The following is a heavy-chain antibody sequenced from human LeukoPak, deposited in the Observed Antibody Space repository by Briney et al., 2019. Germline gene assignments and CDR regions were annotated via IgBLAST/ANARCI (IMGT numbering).Heavy chain of an antibody. V-gene: IGHV4-59*11. D-gene: IGHD1-26*01. Sequence: SETLSLTCTVSGGPISSHYWSWIRQPPGKGLEWIGYIYYSGSTNYNPSLKSRVTISVDTSKNQFSLKLSSVTAADTAVYYCARGGWSGSYDVLDYWGQGTLVTVSS. CDR1: GGPISSHY. CDR2: IYYSGST. J-gene: IGHJ4*02. CDR3: ARGGWSGSYDVLDY.